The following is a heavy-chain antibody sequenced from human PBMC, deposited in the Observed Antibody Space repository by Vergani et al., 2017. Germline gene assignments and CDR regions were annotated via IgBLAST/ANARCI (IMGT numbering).Heavy chain of an antibody. D-gene: IGHD2-2*01. CDR2: ISAYNGNT. J-gene: IGHJ6*02. CDR3: ARDPDTVLVPAAPYYYYYYGMDV. Sequence: QVQLVQSGAEVKKPGASVKVSCKASGYTFTSYGISWVRQAPGEGLEWMGWISAYNGNTNYAQKLQGRVTMTTDTSTSTAYMELRSLRSDDTALYYCARDPDTVLVPAAPYYYYYYGMDVWGQGTTVTVSS. CDR1: GYTFTSYG. V-gene: IGHV1-18*04.